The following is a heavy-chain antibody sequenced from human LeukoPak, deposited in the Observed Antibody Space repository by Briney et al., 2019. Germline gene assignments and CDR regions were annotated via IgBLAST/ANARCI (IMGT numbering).Heavy chain of an antibody. Sequence: GGSLRLSCAASGFTFSSYAMHWVRQAPGKGLEWVAVISYDGSNKYYADSVKGRFTISRDNSKNTLYLQMNSLRAEVTAVYYCASPPGAFFDYRGQGTLVTVSS. D-gene: IGHD7-27*01. CDR3: ASPPGAFFDY. J-gene: IGHJ4*02. CDR1: GFTFSSYA. CDR2: ISYDGSNK. V-gene: IGHV3-30*04.